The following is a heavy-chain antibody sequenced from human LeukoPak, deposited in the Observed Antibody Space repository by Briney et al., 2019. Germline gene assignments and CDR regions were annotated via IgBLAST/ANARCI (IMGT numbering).Heavy chain of an antibody. J-gene: IGHJ4*02. Sequence: ASVKVSFKASGYTFTSYYMHWVRQAPGQGPEWMGLINPSGDTTTFAQKFQGRVTMTRDTSTSTVYMDLSSLRSEDTAIYYCARGHIVEATTDDQPFVHWGQGTLVTVSS. V-gene: IGHV1-46*01. D-gene: IGHD1-26*01. CDR1: GYTFTSYY. CDR2: INPSGDTT. CDR3: ARGHIVEATTDDQPFVH.